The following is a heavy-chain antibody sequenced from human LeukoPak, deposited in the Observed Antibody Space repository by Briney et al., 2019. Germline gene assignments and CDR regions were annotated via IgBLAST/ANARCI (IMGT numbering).Heavy chain of an antibody. CDR3: AIAAAGTTPYYYYYMDV. V-gene: IGHV1-18*04. J-gene: IGHJ6*03. CDR2: ISAYNGNT. D-gene: IGHD6-13*01. Sequence: ASVKVSCKASGYTFTGYYIHWVRQAPGQGLEWMGWISAYNGNTNYAQKLQGRVTMTTDTSTSTAYMELRSLRSDDTAVYYCAIAAAGTTPYYYYYMDVWGKGTTVTVSS. CDR1: GYTFTGYY.